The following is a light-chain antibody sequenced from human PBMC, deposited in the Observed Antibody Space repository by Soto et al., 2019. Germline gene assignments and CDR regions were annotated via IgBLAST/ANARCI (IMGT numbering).Light chain of an antibody. CDR1: QSITAR. CDR2: DAS. CDR3: QQYNSFSLT. Sequence: DIQLTQSPSTLSASLADRVTITCRASQSITARLAWYQQKPGKAPKLLIYDASILERGVPSRFSGSGSGTEFTLTISSLQPDDFATYYCQQYNSFSLTFGGGTKVEI. V-gene: IGKV1-5*01. J-gene: IGKJ4*01.